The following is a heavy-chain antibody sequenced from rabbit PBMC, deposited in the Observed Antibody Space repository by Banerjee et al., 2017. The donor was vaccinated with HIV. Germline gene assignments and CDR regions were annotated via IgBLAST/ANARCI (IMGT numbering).Heavy chain of an antibody. V-gene: IGHV1S47*01. CDR2: ISTGDGST. J-gene: IGHJ4*01. CDR1: GFDFSSYG. D-gene: IGHD6-1*01. CDR3: ARDYAGSGYTTAFDL. Sequence: QEQLVESGGGLVQPGGSLKLSCKASGFDFSSYGVSWVRQAPGKGLEWIGYISTGDGSTDYASWVNGRFTISRSTSLNTVDLKMTSLTAADTATYFCARDYAGSGYTTAFDLWGQGTLVTVS.